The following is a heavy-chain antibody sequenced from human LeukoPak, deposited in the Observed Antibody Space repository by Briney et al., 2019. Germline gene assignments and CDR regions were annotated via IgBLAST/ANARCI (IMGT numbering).Heavy chain of an antibody. Sequence: GGSLRLSCAASGFTFSSYAMTWVRQAPGKGLEWVAFIHFDGSEIYYADSVKGRFAISRDNSKNTLYLQMNRVTSGDTAVYHCAKDRCSSTSCPNWFDPWGQGTLVTVSP. CDR1: GFTFSSYA. CDR2: IHFDGSEI. D-gene: IGHD2-2*01. J-gene: IGHJ5*02. V-gene: IGHV3-30*02. CDR3: AKDRCSSTSCPNWFDP.